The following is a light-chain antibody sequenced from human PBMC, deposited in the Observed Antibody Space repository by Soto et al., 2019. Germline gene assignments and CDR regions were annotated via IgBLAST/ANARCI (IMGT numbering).Light chain of an antibody. V-gene: IGLV2-14*01. Sequence: QSALTQPPSVSESAGQSITISCTGTSSDVGGYNFVSWYQHHPGKAPKLMIYEVSNRPSGVSNRFSGSKSGNTASLTISGLQAEDEADYYCSSYTSSSTYVFGTGTKVTVL. CDR3: SSYTSSSTYV. CDR1: SSDVGGYNF. J-gene: IGLJ1*01. CDR2: EVS.